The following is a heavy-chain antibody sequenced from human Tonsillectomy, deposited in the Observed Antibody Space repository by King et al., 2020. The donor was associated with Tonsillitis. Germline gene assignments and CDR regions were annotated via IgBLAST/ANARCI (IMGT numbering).Heavy chain of an antibody. CDR3: AKGCSSWYLDY. CDR1: GFTFSSYG. D-gene: IGHD6-13*01. J-gene: IGHJ4*02. V-gene: IGHV3-30*18. Sequence: VQLVESGGGVVQPGRSLRLSCAASGFTFSSYGMHWVRQAPGKGLEWVAVISYDGSNKYYADSVKGRFTISRDNSKNTLYLQMNSLRAEDTAVYYCAKGCSSWYLDYWGQGTLVTVSS. CDR2: ISYDGSNK.